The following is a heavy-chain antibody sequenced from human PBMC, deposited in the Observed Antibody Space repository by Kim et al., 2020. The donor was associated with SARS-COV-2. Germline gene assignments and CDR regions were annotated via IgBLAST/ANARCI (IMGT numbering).Heavy chain of an antibody. V-gene: IGHV3-23*01. CDR3: AKEVGDYEWEHRTFDI. J-gene: IGHJ3*02. CDR2: ISGSGGST. Sequence: GGSLRLSCAASGFTFSSYAMSWVRQAPGKGLEWVSAISGSGGSTYYADSVKGRFTISRDNSKNTLYLQMNSLRAEDTAVYYCAKEVGDYEWEHRTFDIWGQGTMVTVSS. D-gene: IGHD4-17*01. CDR1: GFTFSSYA.